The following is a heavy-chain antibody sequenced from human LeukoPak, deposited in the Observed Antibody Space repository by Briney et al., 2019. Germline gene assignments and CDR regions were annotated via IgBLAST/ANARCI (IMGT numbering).Heavy chain of an antibody. CDR3: ARTYCSGGSCDFDY. D-gene: IGHD2-15*01. V-gene: IGHV4-4*07. CDR2: IYTSGST. CDR1: GGSISSYY. J-gene: IGHJ4*02. Sequence: SETLSLTCTVSGGSISSYYWSWIRQPAGKGLEWIGRIYTSGSTNYNPSLKSRVTMSVDTSKNQFSLKLSSVTAADTAVYYCARTYCSGGSCDFDYWGQGTLVTVSS.